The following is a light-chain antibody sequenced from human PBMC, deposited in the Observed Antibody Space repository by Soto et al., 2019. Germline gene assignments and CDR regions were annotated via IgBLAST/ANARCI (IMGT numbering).Light chain of an antibody. Sequence: LTQYTSTERRAGGECTTLSSRASQSVSNNYLAWYQQKPGQAPRLLIYGASNRATGIPDRFSGSGSGTDFTLSISRLEPEDFAVYYCQPYGSSGTFGQGTKVDIK. CDR2: GAS. CDR3: QPYGSSGT. V-gene: IGKV3-20*01. CDR1: QSVSNNY. J-gene: IGKJ1*01.